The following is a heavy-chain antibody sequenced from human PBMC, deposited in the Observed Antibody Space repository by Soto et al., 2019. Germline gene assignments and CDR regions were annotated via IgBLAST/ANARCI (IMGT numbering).Heavy chain of an antibody. CDR1: GGSVSSGSYY. CDR2: IYYSGST. CDR3: ARDGPYYDILTGYYTPGYYFDY. V-gene: IGHV4-61*01. J-gene: IGHJ4*02. D-gene: IGHD3-9*01. Sequence: SETLSLTCTVSGGSVSSGSYYWSWIRQPPGKGLEWIGYIYYSGSTNYNPSLKSRVTISVDTSKNQFSLKLSSVTAADTAVYYCARDGPYYDILTGYYTPGYYFDYWGQGTLVTVSS.